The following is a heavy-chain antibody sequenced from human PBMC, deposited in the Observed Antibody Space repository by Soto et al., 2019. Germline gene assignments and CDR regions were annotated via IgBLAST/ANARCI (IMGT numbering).Heavy chain of an antibody. J-gene: IGHJ4*02. CDR3: AKERLARGFDY. CDR2: ISGGGDNT. Sequence: EVQLLDSGGGLVQPGGSLRLSCEASGFTFRNYAMNWVRQAPGKGLEWVLGISGGGDNTYYADSVKGRFTISRDNSKNTVFLQMHSLRAEDTAVYYCAKERLARGFDYWGQGTLVTVSS. CDR1: GFTFRNYA. V-gene: IGHV3-23*01.